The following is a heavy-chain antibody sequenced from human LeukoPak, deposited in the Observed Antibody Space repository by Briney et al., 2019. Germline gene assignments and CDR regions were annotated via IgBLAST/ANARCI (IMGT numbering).Heavy chain of an antibody. Sequence: GRSLRLSCAASGFTFTAYGMHWVRQAPGKGLEWVALILFDGSDKYYADSVQGRFAISRDDSKNTLYLQMDSLRPEDTAVYYCTRLYDSSGYDDDAFDIWGQGTMVTVSS. J-gene: IGHJ3*02. CDR2: ILFDGSDK. V-gene: IGHV3-30*03. CDR1: GFTFTAYG. D-gene: IGHD3-22*01. CDR3: TRLYDSSGYDDDAFDI.